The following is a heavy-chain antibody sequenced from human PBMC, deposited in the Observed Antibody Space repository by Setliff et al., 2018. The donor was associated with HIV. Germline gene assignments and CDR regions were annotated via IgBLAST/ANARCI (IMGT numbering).Heavy chain of an antibody. Sequence: GSLRLSCAASGFAFDNYCMTWVRQAPGKGLEWVSAIGGSTGSTYYADSVRGRFTISSDDAEKSVYLQMNSLRAEDTAVYYCARAGVVEGYYYYYYMDVWGKGTTVTVSS. CDR1: GFAFDNYC. CDR3: ARAGVVEGYYYYYYMDV. V-gene: IGHV3-23*01. CDR2: IGGSTGST. J-gene: IGHJ6*03. D-gene: IGHD2-15*01.